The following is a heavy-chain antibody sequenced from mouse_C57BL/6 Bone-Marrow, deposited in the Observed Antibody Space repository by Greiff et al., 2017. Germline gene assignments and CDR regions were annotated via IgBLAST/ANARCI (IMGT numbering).Heavy chain of an antibody. CDR2: IDPETGGT. CDR1: GYTFTDYE. D-gene: IGHD2-2*01. CDR3: TRLLWLRPLDY. V-gene: IGHV1-15*01. Sequence: VKLLESGAELVRPGASVTLSCTASGYTFTDYEMHWVKQTPVHGLEWIGAIDPETGGTAYNQKFKGKATLTADKSSSTAYMVLRRLTSEDSAVYCCTRLLWLRPLDYWGQGTTLTVSS. J-gene: IGHJ2*01.